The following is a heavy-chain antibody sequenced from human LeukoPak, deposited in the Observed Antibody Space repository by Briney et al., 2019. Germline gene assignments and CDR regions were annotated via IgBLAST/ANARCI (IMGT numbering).Heavy chain of an antibody. CDR1: GYSISSGYY. J-gene: IGHJ4*02. V-gene: IGHV4-38-2*02. CDR3: ARCGYDYVFDY. CDR2: IYHSGST. Sequence: SETLSLTCTVSGYSISSGYYWGWIRQPPGKGLEWIGSIYHSGSTYYNLSLKSRVTISVDTSKNQFSLKLSSVTAADTAVYYCARCGYDYVFDYWGQGTLVTVSS. D-gene: IGHD5-12*01.